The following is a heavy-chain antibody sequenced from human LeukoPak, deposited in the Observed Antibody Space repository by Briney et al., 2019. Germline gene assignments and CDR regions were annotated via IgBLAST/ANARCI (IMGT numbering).Heavy chain of an antibody. J-gene: IGHJ4*02. V-gene: IGHV3-23*01. CDR2: ISGRGGST. CDR3: AKDSSITGSD. CDR1: GFTFSSYA. D-gene: IGHD1-20*01. Sequence: PGGSLTLSCAASGFTFSSYATSWVRHAPGKGLEWVSAISGRGGSTYYAASVKGRFTISRYNSKTTLYLQMNNLRAEDTAVYYCAKDSSITGSDWGQGTLVTVSS.